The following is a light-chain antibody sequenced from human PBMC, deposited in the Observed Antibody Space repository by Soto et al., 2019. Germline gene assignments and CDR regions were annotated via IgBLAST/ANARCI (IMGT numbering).Light chain of an antibody. CDR2: GAS. Sequence: EIVLTQSPGTLSLSPGERATLSCRASQSVSSSYLAWYQQKPGQAPRLLIYGASSRATGIPDRFSGSGSGTDFTLTSSRLEPEEFAVYYCQQYGSSRLTFGGGTKVEIK. CDR3: QQYGSSRLT. V-gene: IGKV3-20*01. J-gene: IGKJ4*01. CDR1: QSVSSSY.